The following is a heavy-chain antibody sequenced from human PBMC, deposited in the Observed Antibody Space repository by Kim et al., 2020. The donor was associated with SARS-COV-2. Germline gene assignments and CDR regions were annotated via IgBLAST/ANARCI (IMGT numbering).Heavy chain of an antibody. J-gene: IGHJ4*02. D-gene: IGHD2-15*01. V-gene: IGHV4-39*01. CDR2: IHYSGST. CDR3: AGLAVVGWPSNDF. CDR1: GASINSDSHH. Sequence: SETLSLTCAVSGASINSDSHHWGWIRQSPGKGMDWIASIHYSGSTSYNPSLRIRVTISLDTSNRQFSLEVTSVTAADTAVYYCAGLAVVGWPSNDFWGQGTQVTVFS.